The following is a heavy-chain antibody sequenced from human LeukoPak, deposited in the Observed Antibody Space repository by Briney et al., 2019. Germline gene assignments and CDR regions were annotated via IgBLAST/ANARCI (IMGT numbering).Heavy chain of an antibody. CDR2: INPNSGGT. D-gene: IGHD3-9*01. V-gene: IGHV1-2*02. Sequence: ASVKVSCKASGYTFTGYYMHWVRQAPGQGLEWMGWINPNSGGTNYAQKFQGRVTMTRDTSISTAYMELSRLRSDDTAVYYCARDRRVLLDYDILTGYYWFDPWGQGTLVTVSS. CDR1: GYTFTGYY. J-gene: IGHJ5*02. CDR3: ARDRRVLLDYDILTGYYWFDP.